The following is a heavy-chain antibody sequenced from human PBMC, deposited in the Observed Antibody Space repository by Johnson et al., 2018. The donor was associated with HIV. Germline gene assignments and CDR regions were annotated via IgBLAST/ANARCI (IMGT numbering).Heavy chain of an antibody. D-gene: IGHD6-13*01. CDR2: IGRSGSI. J-gene: IGHJ3*02. V-gene: IGHV3-11*04. CDR1: GFSISDYY. CDR3: ARDRGLPGVAEAGNAFDI. Sequence: QVQLVESGGGLVKPGGSLRLSCAASGFSISDYYMSWIRQAPGKGLEWISYIGRSGSIGYADSVKGRFTISRDNAKNSLYLQMNSLRAEDTAVYYCARDRGLPGVAEAGNAFDIWGQGTLVTVSS.